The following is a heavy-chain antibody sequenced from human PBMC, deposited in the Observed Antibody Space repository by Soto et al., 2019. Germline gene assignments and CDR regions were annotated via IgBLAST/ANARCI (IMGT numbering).Heavy chain of an antibody. Sequence: GGSLRLSCEASGFTISGYWMSWVRQAPGKGLEWVADIKHDGSVQYSVDSVKGRFTISRANAKKLLYLQMNVPRPEDTALYYCEKAAYNNGWYGFDVWGQGTMVTVSS. CDR2: IKHDGSVQ. D-gene: IGHD6-19*01. CDR3: EKAAYNNGWYGFDV. V-gene: IGHV3-7*03. CDR1: GFTISGYW. J-gene: IGHJ3*01.